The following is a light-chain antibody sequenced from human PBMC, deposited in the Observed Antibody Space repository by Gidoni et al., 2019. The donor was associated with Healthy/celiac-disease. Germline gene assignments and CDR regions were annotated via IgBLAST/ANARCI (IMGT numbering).Light chain of an antibody. J-gene: IGLJ2*01. CDR3: SSRDSDGNPSI. CDR1: SLRSYY. V-gene: IGLV3-19*01. CDR2: GQN. Sequence: SSELTQDPAVSVALGQTVRITCQGDSLRSYYATWYQQRSGQAPVLVISGQNNRPSGIPDRFSGSSSGDTASLAITGAQAEDEADYYCSSRDSDGNPSIFGGGTKVTVL.